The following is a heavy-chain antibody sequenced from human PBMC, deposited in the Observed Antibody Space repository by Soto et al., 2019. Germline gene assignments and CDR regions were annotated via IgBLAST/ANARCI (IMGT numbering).Heavy chain of an antibody. Sequence: GGSLRLSCAASGFTFSSYAMSWVRQAPGKGLEWVSAISGSGGSTYYADSVKGRFSISRDNSKNTLYLQMNSLRAEDTAVYYCAKDLHLLGGDCAEYFQHWGQGTLVTVSS. D-gene: IGHD2-21*02. J-gene: IGHJ1*01. V-gene: IGHV3-23*01. CDR2: ISGSGGST. CDR3: AKDLHLLGGDCAEYFQH. CDR1: GFTFSSYA.